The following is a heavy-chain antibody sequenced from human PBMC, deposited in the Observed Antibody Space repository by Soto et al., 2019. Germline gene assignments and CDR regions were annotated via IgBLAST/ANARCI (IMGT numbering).Heavy chain of an antibody. D-gene: IGHD6-6*01. CDR1: GYTLTELS. CDR2: FDPEDGET. J-gene: IGHJ6*03. V-gene: IGHV1-24*01. Sequence: ASVKVSCKVSGYTLTELSMHWVRQAPGKGLEWMGGFDPEDGETIYAQKFQGRVTMTEDTSTDTAYMELRGLRPDDTAVYYCARVRQLVGYFYYYMDVWGKGTTVTVSS. CDR3: ARVRQLVGYFYYYMDV.